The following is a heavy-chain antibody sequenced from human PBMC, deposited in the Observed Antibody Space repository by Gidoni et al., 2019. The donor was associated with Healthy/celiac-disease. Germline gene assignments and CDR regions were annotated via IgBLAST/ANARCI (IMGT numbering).Heavy chain of an antibody. V-gene: IGHV5-10-1*03. J-gene: IGHJ4*02. CDR2: IDPSDSYT. D-gene: IGHD6-19*01. CDR3: AREGVDGRGDY. Sequence: EVPLVQSGAEVKQPGESLRISCTGSGSRFTSYWISWVRQMPGKGLEWIGRIDPSDSYTNYSPAFQGHVTISADKAISTAYRQWSSLKAADTAMYYCAREGVDGRGDYWGQGTLVTVSS. CDR1: GSRFTSYW.